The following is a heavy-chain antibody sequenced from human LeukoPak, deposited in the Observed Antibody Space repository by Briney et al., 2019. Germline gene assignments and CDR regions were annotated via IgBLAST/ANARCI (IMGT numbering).Heavy chain of an antibody. CDR1: GYTFAYYW. V-gene: IGHV5-51*01. D-gene: IGHD6-19*01. CDR2: IYPGDSDT. Sequence: GESLKISCKGSGYTFAYYWIGWVRQMPGKGLEWMGIIYPGDSDTRYSPSFQGQVTISADKSISTAYLQWSSLKASDTAMYYCARHRAVAGRDYFDYWGQGTLVTVSS. J-gene: IGHJ4*02. CDR3: ARHRAVAGRDYFDY.